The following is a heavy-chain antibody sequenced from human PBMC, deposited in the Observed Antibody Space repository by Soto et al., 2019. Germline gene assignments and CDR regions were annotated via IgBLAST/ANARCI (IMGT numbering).Heavy chain of an antibody. J-gene: IGHJ4*02. D-gene: IGHD6-13*01. Sequence: SETLSLTCTVSGGSVSSGSYYWSWIRQPPGKGLEWIGYIYYSGSTNYNPSLKSRVTRSVDTSKNQFSLKLSSVAAADTAVCYCARSRISAAGSFDYWGQGTMVTVSS. CDR1: GGSVSSGSYY. CDR2: IYYSGST. CDR3: ARSRISAAGSFDY. V-gene: IGHV4-61*01.